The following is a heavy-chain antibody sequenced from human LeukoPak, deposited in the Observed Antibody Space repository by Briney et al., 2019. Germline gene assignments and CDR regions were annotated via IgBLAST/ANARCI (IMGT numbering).Heavy chain of an antibody. J-gene: IGHJ4*02. CDR2: IKHDGSEK. CDR1: GFTFNNYW. V-gene: IGHV3-7*01. CDR3: ARGRGLEY. Sequence: GGSLRLSCAASGFTFNNYWMNCVRQAPGKGLEWVANIKHDGSEKYYVDSVKGRFTISRDNARKSVYLQMNSLRAEDTALYYCARGRGLEYWGQGTLVTVSS.